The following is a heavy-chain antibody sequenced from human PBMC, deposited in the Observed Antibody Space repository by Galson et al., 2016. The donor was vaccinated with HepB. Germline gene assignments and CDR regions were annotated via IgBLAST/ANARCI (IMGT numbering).Heavy chain of an antibody. CDR2: IYYSGNT. V-gene: IGHV4-31*03. Sequence: LSLTCTVSGGSISSGGYYWSWIRQNPGKGLEWIGYIYYSGNTYYNPSLKSRLTISIDTSKNQFSLKLNSVTAADTAVYYCARVTTLMLRGGIPKPGIFDYGGQGTLVTVSS. D-gene: IGHD3-10*01. CDR3: ARVTTLMLRGGIPKPGIFDY. J-gene: IGHJ4*02. CDR1: GGSISSGGYY.